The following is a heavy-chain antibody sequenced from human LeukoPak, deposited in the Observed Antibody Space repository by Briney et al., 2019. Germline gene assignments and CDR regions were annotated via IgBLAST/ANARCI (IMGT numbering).Heavy chain of an antibody. D-gene: IGHD3-22*01. CDR1: GFTVSSNY. Sequence: GGSLRLSCAASGFTVSSNYMSWVRQAPGKGLEWVSVIYSGGSTYCADSVKGRFTISRDNSKNTLYLQMNSLRAEDTAVYYCARVEPSAGYDSSGFDYWGQGTLVTVSS. J-gene: IGHJ4*02. CDR2: IYSGGST. CDR3: ARVEPSAGYDSSGFDY. V-gene: IGHV3-66*01.